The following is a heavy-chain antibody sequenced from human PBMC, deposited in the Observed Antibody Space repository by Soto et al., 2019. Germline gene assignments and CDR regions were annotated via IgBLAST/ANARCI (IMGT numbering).Heavy chain of an antibody. V-gene: IGHV3-21*01. CDR2: ISSSSSYI. CDR1: GFTFSSYS. J-gene: IGHJ5*02. Sequence: EVQLVESGGGLVKPGGSLRLSCAASGFTFSSYSMNWVRQAPGKGLEWVSSISSSSSYIYYADSVKGRFTISRDNAKNSLYLQMNSLRAEDTAVYYCARDQGRGSWRLYNWFDPWGQGTLVTVSS. CDR3: ARDQGRGSWRLYNWFDP. D-gene: IGHD2-15*01.